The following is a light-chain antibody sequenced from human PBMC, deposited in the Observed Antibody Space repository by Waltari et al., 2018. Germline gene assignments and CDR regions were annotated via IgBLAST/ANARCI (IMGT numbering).Light chain of an antibody. V-gene: IGKV1-NL1*01. Sequence: DIQMTQSPSSLSASVGHRVTITCRASQDIRNSLAWYQQKPGAAPKLLLYAASRLLSGVPSRFSGSGSGTDYTLTISSLQPEDFATYYCQQYYSTPYTFGQGTKLE. CDR3: QQYYSTPYT. J-gene: IGKJ2*01. CDR2: AAS. CDR1: QDIRNS.